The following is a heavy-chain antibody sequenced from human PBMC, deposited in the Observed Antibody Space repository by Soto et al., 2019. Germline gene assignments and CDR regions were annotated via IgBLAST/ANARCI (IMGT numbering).Heavy chain of an antibody. V-gene: IGHV2-5*02. Sequence: QITLKESGPTLVKPTQTLTLTCTFPGFSFSSIGEGVGWIRQPPGKALEWLALIYWDDDKRYSPSLKSRLTITKDTSKNQVVLTMTNMDPVDTATYYCVQSRCGGDCLQSYSSHSYYGLDVWGLGTTVTVSS. J-gene: IGHJ6*02. CDR3: VQSRCGGDCLQSYSSHSYYGLDV. CDR2: IYWDDDK. D-gene: IGHD2-21*02. CDR1: GFSFSSIGEG.